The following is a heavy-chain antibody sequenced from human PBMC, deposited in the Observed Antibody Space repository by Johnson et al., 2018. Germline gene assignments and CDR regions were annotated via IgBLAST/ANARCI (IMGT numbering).Heavy chain of an antibody. CDR3: AKALFGSGYQHAEYFQD. V-gene: IGHV3-23*01. CDR2: ISASGGRT. CDR1: SYA. Sequence: SYAMSWVRQAPGKGLEWVSTISASGGRTYYADSVKGRFTVSRNNSKNTLYLQMNSLRAEDTTVYYCAKALFGSGYQHAEYFQDWGQGTLVTVSS. J-gene: IGHJ1*01. D-gene: IGHD3-3*01.